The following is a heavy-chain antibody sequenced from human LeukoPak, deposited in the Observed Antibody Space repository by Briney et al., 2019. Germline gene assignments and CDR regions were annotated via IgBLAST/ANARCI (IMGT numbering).Heavy chain of an antibody. CDR2: TYLRAKGCN. V-gene: IGHV6-1*01. Sequence: SQTLSLTCAISGDSVVTNNVAWNGIRQSPSRGLEWLGRTYLRAKGCNQYAVSGKSRITINPDTSRTHISLQLNSVIPEDTAVYYCTRGKYSGFDIWGQGTMVTVSS. CDR3: TRGKYSGFDI. D-gene: IGHD2-21*01. CDR1: GDSVVTNNVA. J-gene: IGHJ3*02.